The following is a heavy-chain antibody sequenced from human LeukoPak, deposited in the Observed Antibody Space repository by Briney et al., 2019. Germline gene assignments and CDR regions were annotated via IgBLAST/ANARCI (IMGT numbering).Heavy chain of an antibody. V-gene: IGHV3-30*02. J-gene: IGHJ3*02. CDR3: ARVLRYFDGPGAFDI. D-gene: IGHD3-9*01. CDR1: GFIFNNYG. Sequence: AGGSLRLSCAASGFIFNNYGMHWVRQAPGKGLEWVAFIRFDGIHKYYGDSVEGRFTVSRDNSQNTLYLQMHSLTTDDTAVYYCARVLRYFDGPGAFDIWGQGTMVTVSS. CDR2: IRFDGIHK.